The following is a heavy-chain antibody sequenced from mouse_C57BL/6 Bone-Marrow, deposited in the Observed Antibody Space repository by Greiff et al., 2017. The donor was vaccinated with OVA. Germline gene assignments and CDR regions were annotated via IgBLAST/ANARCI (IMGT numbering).Heavy chain of an antibody. V-gene: IGHV1-9*01. CDR1: GYTFTSYW. Sequence: VQLQQSGAELAKPGASVKLSCKASGYTFTSYWIEWVKQRPGHGLEWIGEILPGSGSTNYNEKFKGKATFTADTSSNTAYMQLSSLTTEDSAIYYCATPITTVVGYFDVWGTGTTVTVSS. CDR2: ILPGSGST. D-gene: IGHD1-1*01. J-gene: IGHJ1*03. CDR3: ATPITTVVGYFDV.